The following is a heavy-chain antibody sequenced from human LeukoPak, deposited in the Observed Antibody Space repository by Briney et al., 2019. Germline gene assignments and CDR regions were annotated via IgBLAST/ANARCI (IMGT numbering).Heavy chain of an antibody. V-gene: IGHV3-7*01. J-gene: IGHJ4*02. CDR1: GFTFSSYR. CDR3: ASGSRRDTMIVLGY. D-gene: IGHD3-22*01. CDR2: IKQDGSEK. Sequence: PGGSLRLSCAASGFTFSSYRMSWVRQAPGKGLEWVANIKQDGSEKYYVDSVKGRFTISRDNAKNSLYLQMNSLRAEDTAVYYCASGSRRDTMIVLGYWGQGTLVTVSS.